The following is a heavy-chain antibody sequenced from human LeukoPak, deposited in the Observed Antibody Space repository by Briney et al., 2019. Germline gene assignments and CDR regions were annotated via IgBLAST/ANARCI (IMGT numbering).Heavy chain of an antibody. CDR3: ILGGKLDY. CDR2: IYHTGKT. V-gene: IGHV4-39*01. J-gene: IGHJ4*02. CDR1: GGSISSSNYY. Sequence: SETLSLTCTVSGGSISSSNYYRGRIPQPPGKGLLWIGGIYHTGKTHYNPSLTSRVPLTVDTSKNQSTLRLNSVTAADTALYYCILGGKLDYWGQGILVTVSS. D-gene: IGHD3-10*01.